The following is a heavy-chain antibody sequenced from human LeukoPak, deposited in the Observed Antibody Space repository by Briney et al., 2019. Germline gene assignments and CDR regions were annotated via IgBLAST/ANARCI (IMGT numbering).Heavy chain of an antibody. J-gene: IGHJ4*02. CDR1: GYTFTSYG. D-gene: IGHD3-16*02. CDR3: ARESYGGLYDYVWGSYRPYFDY. V-gene: IGHV1-18*01. Sequence: GASVKVSCKASGYTFTSYGISWVRQAPGQGLEWMGWISAYNGNTNYAQKFQERVTITRDMSTSTAYMELRSLRSDDTAVYYCARESYGGLYDYVWGSYRPYFDYWGQGTLVTVSS. CDR2: ISAYNGNT.